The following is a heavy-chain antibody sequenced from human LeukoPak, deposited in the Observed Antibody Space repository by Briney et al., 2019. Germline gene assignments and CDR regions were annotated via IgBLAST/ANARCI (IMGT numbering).Heavy chain of an antibody. J-gene: IGHJ5*02. CDR2: INPNSGGT. CDR3: ARDGSGSGANKEWFDP. D-gene: IGHD1-26*01. Sequence: ASVKVSCKASGYTFTGYYMHWVRQAPGQGLEWMGWINPNSGGTNYAQKFQGRVTVTRDTSISTAYMELSRLRSDDTAVYYCARDGSGSGANKEWFDPWGQGTLVTVSS. CDR1: GYTFTGYY. V-gene: IGHV1-2*02.